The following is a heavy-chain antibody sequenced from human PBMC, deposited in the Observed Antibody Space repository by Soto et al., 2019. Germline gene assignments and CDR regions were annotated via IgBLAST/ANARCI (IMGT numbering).Heavy chain of an antibody. CDR2: ISSSSSSYI. J-gene: IGHJ3*02. D-gene: IGHD3-22*01. V-gene: IGHV3-21*01. Sequence: GGSLRLSCAASGFTFSSYSMNWVRQAPGKGLEWVSSISSSSSSYIYYADSVKGRFTISRDNAKNSLYLQMNSLRAEDTAVYYCASETPNYYDSSGYDAFDIWGQGTMVTVS. CDR1: GFTFSSYS. CDR3: ASETPNYYDSSGYDAFDI.